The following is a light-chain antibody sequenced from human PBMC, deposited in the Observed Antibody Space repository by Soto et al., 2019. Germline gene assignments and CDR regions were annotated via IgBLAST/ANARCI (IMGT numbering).Light chain of an antibody. CDR2: KAS. Sequence: DIQMTQSPSTLSGSVGDRVTITCRASQTISSWLAWYQQKPGKAPKLPIYKASTLKSGVPSRFSGSGSGTEFTLNISSLQPDDFATYYCQHYYSYSEAFGQGTKVELK. J-gene: IGKJ1*01. CDR1: QTISSW. V-gene: IGKV1-5*03. CDR3: QHYYSYSEA.